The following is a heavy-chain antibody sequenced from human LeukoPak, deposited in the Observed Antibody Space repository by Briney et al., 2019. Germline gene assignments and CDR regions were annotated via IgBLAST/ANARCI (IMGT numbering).Heavy chain of an antibody. V-gene: IGHV1-18*01. CDR1: GYTFTSYG. CDR3: ARDYAAAGSPLRFDP. D-gene: IGHD6-13*01. Sequence: ASVKVSCKASGYTFTSYGISWVRQAPGQGLEWMGWISAYNGNTNYAQKLQGRVTITTDTSTSTAYMELRSLRSDDTAVYYCARDYAAAGSPLRFDPWGQGTLVTVSS. CDR2: ISAYNGNT. J-gene: IGHJ5*02.